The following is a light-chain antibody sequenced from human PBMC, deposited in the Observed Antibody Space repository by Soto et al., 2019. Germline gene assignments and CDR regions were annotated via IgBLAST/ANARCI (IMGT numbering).Light chain of an antibody. V-gene: IGKV3-20*01. Sequence: EIVLTQSPGTLSWSPGERATLSCRASQSVSSSYLAWYQQKPGQAPRLLIYGASSRATGIPDRFSGSGSGTDFTLTISRLEPEDFAVYYCQQYGSSLLFGGGTKVEIK. CDR3: QQYGSSLL. CDR1: QSVSSSY. CDR2: GAS. J-gene: IGKJ4*01.